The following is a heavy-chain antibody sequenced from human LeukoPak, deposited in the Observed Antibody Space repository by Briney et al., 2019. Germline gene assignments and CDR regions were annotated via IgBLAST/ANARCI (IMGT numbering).Heavy chain of an antibody. J-gene: IGHJ5*02. Sequence: SETLSLTCTVSGGSISNYYWSWIRQPPGKGLEWIGYINYNGSTNYNPSLKSRVTISVDMSKNQFSLKLSSVTVADTAVYYCARDRLWNWFDPWGQGTLVTVSS. CDR3: ARDRLWNWFDP. CDR1: GGSISNYY. V-gene: IGHV4-59*01. CDR2: INYNGST. D-gene: IGHD2-21*01.